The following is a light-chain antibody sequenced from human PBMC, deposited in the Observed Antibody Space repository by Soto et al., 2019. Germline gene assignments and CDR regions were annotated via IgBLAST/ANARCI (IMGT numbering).Light chain of an antibody. J-gene: IGKJ4*01. V-gene: IGKV1-8*01. CDR3: QQYYSYPL. CDR1: QGISSY. CDR2: AAS. Sequence: SPSSFSASTGDRVTITCRASQGISSYLAWYQQKPGKATKLLIYAASTLRSGVPSRFSGSGSGTDFTLTISCLQSEDFATYYCQQYYSYPLFGGGTKVDIK.